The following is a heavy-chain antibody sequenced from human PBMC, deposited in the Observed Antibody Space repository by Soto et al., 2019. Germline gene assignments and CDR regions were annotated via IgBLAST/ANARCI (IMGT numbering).Heavy chain of an antibody. J-gene: IGHJ5*02. CDR3: ALTDLGENWFDL. CDR1: GASVSSGIYS. D-gene: IGHD3-16*01. V-gene: IGHV4-30-4*01. CDR2: ISYSGTT. Sequence: QVQLQESGPGLVKPSQTLSLTCTVSGASVSSGIYSWSWIRQPPGKGLEWIGYISYSGTTHYTPSLKSRVTISIDTSKNQFSLKLSSVTAADTAVYYCALTDLGENWFDLWGQRTLVTVSS.